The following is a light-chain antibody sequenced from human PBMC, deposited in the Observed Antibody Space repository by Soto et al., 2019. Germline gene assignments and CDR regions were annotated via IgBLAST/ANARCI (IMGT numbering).Light chain of an antibody. V-gene: IGLV2-8*01. J-gene: IGLJ2*01. Sequence: QAVVTQPPSASGSPGQSVTISCTGTSSDVGLYNYVSWYQQHPGKAPKLMIYEVSKRPSGVPDRFSGSKSGNTASLTVSGLQAEDEADYYCSSYAGSNNYVVFGGGTKLTVL. CDR2: EVS. CDR1: SSDVGLYNY. CDR3: SSYAGSNNYVV.